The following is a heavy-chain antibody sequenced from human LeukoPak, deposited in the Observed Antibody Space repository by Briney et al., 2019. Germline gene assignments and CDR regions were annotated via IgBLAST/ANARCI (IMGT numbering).Heavy chain of an antibody. J-gene: IGHJ4*02. CDR2: INPNSGGT. D-gene: IGHD2-21*02. CDR3: ARGGSTDSIHSCGGNCYFLDY. V-gene: IGHV1-2*02. CDR1: GYTFTGNH. Sequence: VASVKVSCKASGYTFTGNHMHWVRQAPGQGLEWMGWINPNSGGTNYAQKFQGRVIMTRDTSISTAYMELSRLGSDDTAVYYCARGGSTDSIHSCGGNCYFLDYWGQGTPVTVSS.